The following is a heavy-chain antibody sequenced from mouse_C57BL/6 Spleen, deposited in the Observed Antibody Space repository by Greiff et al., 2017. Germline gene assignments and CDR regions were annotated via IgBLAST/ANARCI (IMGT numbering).Heavy chain of an antibody. J-gene: IGHJ4*01. CDR2: ISSGSSTI. Sequence: EVQRVESGGGLVKPGGSLKLSCAASGFTFSDYGMHWVRQAPEKGLEWVAYISSGSSTIYYADTVKGRFTISRDNAKNTLFLQMTSLRSEDTAMYYCAYGNYYAMDYWGQGTSVTVSS. V-gene: IGHV5-17*01. CDR3: AYGNYYAMDY. D-gene: IGHD2-1*01. CDR1: GFTFSDYG.